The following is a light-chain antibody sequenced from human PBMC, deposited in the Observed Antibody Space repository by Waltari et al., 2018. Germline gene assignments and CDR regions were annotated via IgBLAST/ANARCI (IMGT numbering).Light chain of an antibody. V-gene: IGLV2-8*01. CDR1: SNDIVSYDY. CDR3: SSFDGISLYRV. CDR2: EVN. J-gene: IGLJ1*01. Sequence: QSALTKPPSASGSPGQSVTISCTRTSNDIVSYDYVSWYQQPPGKAPRRIIFEVNKRPAGRPKRLPGSKSGNAAALTLSGLHTADEADYYCSSFDGISLYRVFGSGTKVTVL.